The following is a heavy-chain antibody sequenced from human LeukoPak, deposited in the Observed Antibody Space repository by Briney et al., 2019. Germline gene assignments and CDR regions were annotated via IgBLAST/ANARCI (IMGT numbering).Heavy chain of an antibody. CDR1: GFTFSSYW. V-gene: IGHV3-74*01. J-gene: IGHJ4*02. Sequence: GGSLRLSCAASGFTFSSYWMHWVRHGPGKGLVWVSRINSDGSSTTYADSVKGRFTISRDSAKNTLYLQMNSLRAEDTAVYYCARAYSGNYRFDYWGQGTLVTVSS. CDR2: INSDGSST. CDR3: ARAYSGNYRFDY. D-gene: IGHD1-26*01.